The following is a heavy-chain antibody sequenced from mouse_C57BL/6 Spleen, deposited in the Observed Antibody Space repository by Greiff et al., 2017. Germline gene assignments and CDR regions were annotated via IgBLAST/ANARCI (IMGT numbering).Heavy chain of an antibody. CDR3: ARQGTRRYFDY. CDR2: ISSGGSYT. J-gene: IGHJ2*01. D-gene: IGHD3-3*01. CDR1: GFTFSSYG. Sequence: EVKLVESGGDLVKPGGSLKLSCAASGFTFSSYGMSWVRQTPDKRLEWVATISSGGSYTYYPDSVKGRFTISRDNAKNTLYLQMSSLKSEDTAMYYCARQGTRRYFDYWGQGTTLTVSS. V-gene: IGHV5-6*01.